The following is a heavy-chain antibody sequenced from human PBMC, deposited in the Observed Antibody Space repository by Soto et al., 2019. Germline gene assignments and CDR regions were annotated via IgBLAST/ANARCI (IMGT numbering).Heavy chain of an antibody. V-gene: IGHV3-30*03. D-gene: IGHD3-10*01. Sequence: QVQLVESGGGVVQPGRSLRLSCAASGFTFSSYGMHWVRQAPGKGLEWVAVISYDGSNKYYADSVKGRFTISRDNSKNTLYLQMNSLRAEDTAVYYCATARGGTYYSGMDVWGQGTTVTVSS. J-gene: IGHJ6*02. CDR3: ATARGGTYYSGMDV. CDR1: GFTFSSYG. CDR2: ISYDGSNK.